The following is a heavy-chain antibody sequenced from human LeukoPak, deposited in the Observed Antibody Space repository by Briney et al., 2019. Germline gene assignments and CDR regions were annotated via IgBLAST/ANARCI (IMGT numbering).Heavy chain of an antibody. CDR2: ITTGDGNT. CDR1: GFTFSSYT. D-gene: IGHD7-27*01. Sequence: GGFLRLSCTASGFTFSSYTMTWVRQAPGKGLKWVSTITTGDGNTYYADSVKGRFTVSRDDSKNTLYLQMNSLRAEDTAVHYCAKDGGLWVSAHWGDSWGRGTLVTVSS. J-gene: IGHJ5*02. CDR3: AKDGGLWVSAHWGDS. V-gene: IGHV3-23*01.